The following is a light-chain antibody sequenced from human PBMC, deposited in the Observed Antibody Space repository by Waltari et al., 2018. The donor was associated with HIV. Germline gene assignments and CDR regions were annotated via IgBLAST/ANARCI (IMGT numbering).Light chain of an antibody. CDR1: QDIASW. V-gene: IGKV1D-12*01. CDR2: AAS. CDR3: QQANSFPIT. Sequence: DIQMAQSPSSVSASLGDKITITCRASQDIASWLAWYQQRPGRAPKLLIYAASSLQSGVPSRFSASGSGTDFTLTITSLQPEDFATYYCQQANSFPITFGQGTRLDIK. J-gene: IGKJ5*01.